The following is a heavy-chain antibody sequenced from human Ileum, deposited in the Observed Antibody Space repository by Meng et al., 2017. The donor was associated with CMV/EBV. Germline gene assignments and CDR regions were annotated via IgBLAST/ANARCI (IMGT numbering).Heavy chain of an antibody. D-gene: IGHD1-26*01. Sequence: AVSGFTFSSYAMHWVRQAPGKGLEYVSAISSNGGSTYYADSVKGRFTISRDNSKNTLYLQMGSLRAEDMAVYYCARGGGELRGPFDYWGQGTLVTVSS. CDR1: GFTFSSYA. CDR3: ARGGGELRGPFDY. J-gene: IGHJ4*02. CDR2: ISSNGGST. V-gene: IGHV3-64*02.